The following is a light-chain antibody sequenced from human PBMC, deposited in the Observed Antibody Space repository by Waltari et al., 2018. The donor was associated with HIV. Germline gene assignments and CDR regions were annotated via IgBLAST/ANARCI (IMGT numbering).Light chain of an antibody. CDR1: DPAFSLYTF. CDR3: ASFTGDNTVM. CDR2: DVD. Sequence: AVTQPASVSGLPGQSTTISCPGYDPAFSLYTFVSWYQQHSGKPPRLILYDVDSRASGVSDRFSGSMSGNTASLTISGLRAEDEGHYYCASFTGDNTVMFGGGTEVTVL. V-gene: IGLV2-14*03. J-gene: IGLJ3*02.